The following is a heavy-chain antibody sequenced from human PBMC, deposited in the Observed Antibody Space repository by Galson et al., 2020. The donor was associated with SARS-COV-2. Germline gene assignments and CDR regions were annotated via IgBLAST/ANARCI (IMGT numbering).Heavy chain of an antibody. CDR1: GFTFSSYS. CDR2: ISNSSSYI. J-gene: IGHJ4*02. CDR3: ARELVYSNYVGDY. V-gene: IGHV3-21*01. D-gene: IGHD4-4*01. Sequence: GGSLRLSCAASGFTFSSYSMNWVRQAPGKGLEWVSSISNSSSYIYYADSVKGRFTISRDNAKNSLYLQMNSLRAEDTAVYYCARELVYSNYVGDYWGQGTLVTVSS.